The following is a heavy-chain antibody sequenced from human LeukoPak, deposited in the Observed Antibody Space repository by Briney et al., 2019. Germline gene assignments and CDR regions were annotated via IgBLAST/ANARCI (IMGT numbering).Heavy chain of an antibody. Sequence: GGSLRLSCAASGFTFSSYAMNCVRQAPGKGPEWVSGISGTGASTYYVDSVKGRFTISRDNSMNTLYLQMNSLRVEDTAVYYCAKVSYSRMAVAGQRVLDYWGQGTLVTVSS. V-gene: IGHV3-23*01. D-gene: IGHD6-19*01. J-gene: IGHJ4*02. CDR2: ISGTGAST. CDR1: GFTFSSYA. CDR3: AKVSYSRMAVAGQRVLDY.